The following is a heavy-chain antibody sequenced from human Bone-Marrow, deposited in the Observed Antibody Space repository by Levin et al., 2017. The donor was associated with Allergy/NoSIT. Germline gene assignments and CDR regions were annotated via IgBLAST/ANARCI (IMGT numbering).Heavy chain of an antibody. J-gene: IGHJ6*02. Sequence: GESLKISCAASGFTFSSYGMHWVRQAPGKGLEWVAVISYDGSNKYYADSVKGRFTISRDNSKNTLYLQMNSLRAEDTAVYYCAKRGGWVAMIVVDGGGMDGWGQGTTVTVSS. CDR2: ISYDGSNK. D-gene: IGHD3-22*01. CDR3: AKRGGWVAMIVVDGGGMDG. CDR1: GFTFSSYG. V-gene: IGHV3-30*18.